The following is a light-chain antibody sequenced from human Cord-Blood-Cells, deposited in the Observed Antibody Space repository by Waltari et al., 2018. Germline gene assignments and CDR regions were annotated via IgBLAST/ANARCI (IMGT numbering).Light chain of an antibody. CDR1: QSVSRY. V-gene: IGKV3-11*01. Sequence: EIVLTQSPAPLSLSPGERATLSCRASQSVSRYLAWYQQKPGQAPRPLIYDASNRATGIPARFSGSGSGTDFTLTISSLEPEDFAVYYCQQRSNWIFTFGPGTKVDIK. CDR3: QQRSNWIFT. J-gene: IGKJ3*01. CDR2: DAS.